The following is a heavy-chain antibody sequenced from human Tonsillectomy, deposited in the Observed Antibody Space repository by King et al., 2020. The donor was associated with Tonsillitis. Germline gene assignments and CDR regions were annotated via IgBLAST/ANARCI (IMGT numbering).Heavy chain of an antibody. V-gene: IGHV3-74*02. D-gene: IGHD6-13*01. CDR3: ARASIAAADY. J-gene: IGHJ4*02. CDR1: GLTFSSYG. Sequence: VQLVESGGGLVQPGGSLRLSCAASGLTFSSYGIHWVRQAPGKGLVWVSRINSDGRSTSYAASGKGRFTISRANAKNTLYLQMNSLRAEDTAVYYCARASIAAADYWGQGTLVTVSS. CDR2: INSDGRST.